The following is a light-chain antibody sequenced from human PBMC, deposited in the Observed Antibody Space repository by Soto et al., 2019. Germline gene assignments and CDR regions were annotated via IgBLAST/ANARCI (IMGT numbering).Light chain of an antibody. V-gene: IGLV1-44*01. CDR2: GNN. CDR3: AVWDDKLRGRI. Sequence: QSVVTQPPSASGTPGQRVTISCSGSGSNIGSNTVNWYQQFPGAAPRFLISGNNVRPSGVPDRFSASRSGTSASLAISGLQSEDEADYYCAVWDDKLRGRIIGGGTKLTVL. J-gene: IGLJ2*01. CDR1: GSNIGSNT.